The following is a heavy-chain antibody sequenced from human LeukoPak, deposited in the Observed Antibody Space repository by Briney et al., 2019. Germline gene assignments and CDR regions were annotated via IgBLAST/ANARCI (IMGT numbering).Heavy chain of an antibody. Sequence: GGSLRLSCAASGFTVSSNYVSWVRQAPGKGLEWVSVIYSGGSTYYADSVKGRFTISRDNSKNTLYLQMNSLRAEDTAVYYCARDISYYYYGMDVWGQGTTVTVSS. V-gene: IGHV3-66*01. CDR2: IYSGGST. CDR1: GFTVSSNY. CDR3: ARDISYYYYGMDV. J-gene: IGHJ6*02.